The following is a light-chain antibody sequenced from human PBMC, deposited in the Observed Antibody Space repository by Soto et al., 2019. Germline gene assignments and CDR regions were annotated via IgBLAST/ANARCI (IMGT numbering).Light chain of an antibody. CDR1: QSISSW. CDR2: DAS. Sequence: DIQMTQSPSTLSASVGDRVTITCRASQSISSWLAWYQQKPGKAPKLLIYDASSLESGVPSRFSGSGSGTEFTLTISSLQPDGFATYCCQQYNSYPWTFGQGTKVEIK. CDR3: QQYNSYPWT. J-gene: IGKJ1*01. V-gene: IGKV1-5*01.